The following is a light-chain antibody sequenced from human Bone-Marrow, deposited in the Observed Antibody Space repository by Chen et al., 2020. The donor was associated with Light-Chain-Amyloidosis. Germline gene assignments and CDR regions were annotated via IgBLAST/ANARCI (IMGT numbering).Light chain of an antibody. V-gene: IGLV3-21*02. CDR2: DDS. Sequence: SYVRTQPSSVSVAPGQTATIACGGNNIGATSVHWYQQTPGQAPLLVVYDDSGRPSGIPERLSGSNSGNTATLTISRVEAGDEADYYCQVWDRSSDRPVFGGGTKLTVL. CDR3: QVWDRSSDRPV. CDR1: NIGATS. J-gene: IGLJ3*02.